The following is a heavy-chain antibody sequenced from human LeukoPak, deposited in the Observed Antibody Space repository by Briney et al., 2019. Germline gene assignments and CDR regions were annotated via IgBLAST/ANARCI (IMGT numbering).Heavy chain of an antibody. CDR3: AKDGGLWVSAHWGDS. D-gene: IGHD7-27*01. Sequence: GGSLRLSCAASGFTFSSYGMHWVRQAPGKGLEWVAVILYDGSNKYYADSVKGRFTVSRDNSKNTLFLQMNSLRAEDTAVYYCAKDGGLWVSAHWGDSWGRGTLVTVSS. CDR2: ILYDGSNK. J-gene: IGHJ4*02. CDR1: GFTFSSYG. V-gene: IGHV3-30*18.